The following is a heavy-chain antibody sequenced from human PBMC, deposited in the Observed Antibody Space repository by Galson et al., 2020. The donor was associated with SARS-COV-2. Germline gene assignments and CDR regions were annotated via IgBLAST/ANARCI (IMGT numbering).Heavy chain of an antibody. V-gene: IGHV4-61*01. CDR3: ARHYGDSPPFDYYYYGMDV. Sequence: ASETLSLTCTVSGGSVSSGSYYWSWIRQPPGKGLEWIGYTYYSGSTNYNPSLKSRVTISVDTSKNQFSLKLSSVTAADTAVYYCARHYGDSPPFDYYYYGMDVWGQGTTVTVSS. CDR2: TYYSGST. J-gene: IGHJ6*02. D-gene: IGHD4-17*01. CDR1: GGSVSSGSYY.